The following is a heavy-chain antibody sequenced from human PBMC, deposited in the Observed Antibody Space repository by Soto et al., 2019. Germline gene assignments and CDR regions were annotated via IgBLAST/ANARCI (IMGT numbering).Heavy chain of an antibody. D-gene: IGHD1-1*01. V-gene: IGHV1-2*02. J-gene: IGHJ6*02. Sequence: QVQLVQSGAKVENPGASVKVSCKASGYTFTDYYIHWVRQAPGQGLEWLGWINPNSGGSIYAENFQGRVTMTRDTSISTAYMELTTLSSDDTAVYYCARRERYKYGMDVWGQGTTVTVSS. CDR3: ARRERYKYGMDV. CDR2: INPNSGGS. CDR1: GYTFTDYY.